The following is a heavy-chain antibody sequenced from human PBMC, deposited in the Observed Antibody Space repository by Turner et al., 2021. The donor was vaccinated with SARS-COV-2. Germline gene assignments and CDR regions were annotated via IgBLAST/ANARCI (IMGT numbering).Heavy chain of an antibody. V-gene: IGHV3-33*01. CDR1: GFTFSSFG. CDR3: ARDCLPLLAFYYGLDV. D-gene: IGHD2-15*01. Sequence: QVQLVESGGGVVQPGRSLRLSWAASGFTFSSFGMHWVRQAPGKGLEWVAVIWYDGSNEYYADSVKGRFTISRDNSKNTLYLQMNSLRAEDTAVYYCARDCLPLLAFYYGLDVWGQGTTVTVSS. J-gene: IGHJ6*02. CDR2: IWYDGSNE.